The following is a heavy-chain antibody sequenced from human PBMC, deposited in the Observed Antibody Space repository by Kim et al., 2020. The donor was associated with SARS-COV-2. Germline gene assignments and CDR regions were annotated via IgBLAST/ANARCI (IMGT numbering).Heavy chain of an antibody. J-gene: IGHJ6*02. CDR1: GGTFSSYA. CDR2: IIPIFGTA. V-gene: IGHV1-69*13. D-gene: IGHD2-2*01. Sequence: SVKVSCKASGGTFSSYAISWVRQAPGQGLEWMGGIIPIFGTANYAQKFQGRVTITADESTSTAYMELSSLRSEDTAVYYCARDNCSSTSCLYYYYYYGMDVWGQGTPVTVSS. CDR3: ARDNCSSTSCLYYYYYYGMDV.